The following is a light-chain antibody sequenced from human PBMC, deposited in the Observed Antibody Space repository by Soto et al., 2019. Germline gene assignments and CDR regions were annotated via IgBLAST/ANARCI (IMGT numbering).Light chain of an antibody. Sequence: QSALTQPASVSGSPGQSIAISYTGTSSDVGGYNYVSWYQHHPGKAPTVMIYDVSNRPSGVSDRFSGSKSGNTASLTISGLQADDEADYYCSSYTSSSTYVFGTGTKLTVL. CDR3: SSYTSSSTYV. CDR1: SSDVGGYNY. J-gene: IGLJ1*01. CDR2: DVS. V-gene: IGLV2-14*03.